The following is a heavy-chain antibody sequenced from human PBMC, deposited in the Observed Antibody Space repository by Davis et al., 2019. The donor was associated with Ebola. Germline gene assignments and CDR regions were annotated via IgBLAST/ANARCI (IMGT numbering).Heavy chain of an antibody. CDR2: ISYDGSNK. J-gene: IGHJ5*02. Sequence: SLRLSCAASGFTFSSYSMNWVRQAPGKGLEWVAVISYDGSNKYYADSVKGRFTISRDNSKNTLYLQMNSLRDEDTAVYYCARGRNWFDPWGQGTLVTVSS. V-gene: IGHV3-30*03. CDR1: GFTFSSYS. CDR3: ARGRNWFDP.